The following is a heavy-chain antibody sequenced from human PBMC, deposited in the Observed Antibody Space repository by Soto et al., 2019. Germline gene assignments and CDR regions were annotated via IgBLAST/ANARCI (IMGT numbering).Heavy chain of an antibody. J-gene: IGHJ4*02. V-gene: IGHV3-9*01. CDR1: GFTFDDYA. CDR2: TSWNSERI. CDR3: VRSHCTDGICYTEVIPS. D-gene: IGHD2-8*01. Sequence: EVQLVESGGGVVQPGRSLRLSCAASGFTFDDYAMHWVRQPPGTGLEWVAGTSWNSERIGYADSVRGRFTISRDNAKNSLYLQMNSLRAEDTALYYCVRSHCTDGICYTEVIPSWGQGTLVTVS.